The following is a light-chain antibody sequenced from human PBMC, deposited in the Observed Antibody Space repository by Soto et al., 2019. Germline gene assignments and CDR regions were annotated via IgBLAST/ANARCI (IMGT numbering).Light chain of an antibody. CDR1: QSVSSSY. Sequence: EIVLTQSPGTLSLSPGERATLSCRASQSVSSSYLAWYQHKPGQAPSLLSCGASSRATGIPDRFSGSGSGTDFTLTISRLEPEDFAVYYCQQYGSSPGTFGQGTKVEIK. CDR3: QQYGSSPGT. CDR2: GAS. J-gene: IGKJ1*01. V-gene: IGKV3-20*01.